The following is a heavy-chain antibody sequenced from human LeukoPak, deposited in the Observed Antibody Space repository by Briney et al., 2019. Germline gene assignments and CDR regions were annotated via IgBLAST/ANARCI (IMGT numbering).Heavy chain of an antibody. J-gene: IGHJ6*02. CDR3: ARELRYSSGWDYYYYYGMDV. D-gene: IGHD6-19*01. Sequence: GGSLRLSCAASGFMFSSYWMTWVRQAPGKGLEWVSSISSSSSYIYYADSVKGRFTISRDNAKNSLYLQMNSLRAEDTAVYYCARELRYSSGWDYYYYYGMDVWGQGTTVTVSS. CDR1: GFMFSSYW. V-gene: IGHV3-21*01. CDR2: ISSSSSYI.